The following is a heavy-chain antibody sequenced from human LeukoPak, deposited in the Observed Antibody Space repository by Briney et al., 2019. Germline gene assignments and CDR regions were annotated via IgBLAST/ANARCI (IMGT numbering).Heavy chain of an antibody. CDR1: GFTFSSYW. V-gene: IGHV3-7*01. CDR3: ARLSYYDSWMVWGIGAYYFDY. D-gene: IGHD3-3*01. Sequence: GGSLRLSCAASGFTFSSYWMSWVRQAPGKGLEWVANIKLDGSEKYYVDSVKGRFTISRDNAKNSLYLQMNSLRAEDTAVYYCARLSYYDSWMVWGIGAYYFDYWGQGTLVTVSS. CDR2: IKLDGSEK. J-gene: IGHJ4*02.